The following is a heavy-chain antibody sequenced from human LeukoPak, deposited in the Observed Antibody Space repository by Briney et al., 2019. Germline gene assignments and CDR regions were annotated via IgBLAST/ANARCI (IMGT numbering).Heavy chain of an antibody. CDR1: GFTVSSNY. CDR3: ARVSGSYYFDY. J-gene: IGHJ4*02. CDR2: IYSGGST. D-gene: IGHD1-26*01. V-gene: IGHV3-53*01. Sequence: GGSPRLSCAASGFTVSSNYMSWVRQAPGKGLEWVSVIYSGGSTYYADSVKGRFTISRDNSKNTLYLQMNSLRAEDTAVYYCARVSGSYYFDYWGQGTLVTVSS.